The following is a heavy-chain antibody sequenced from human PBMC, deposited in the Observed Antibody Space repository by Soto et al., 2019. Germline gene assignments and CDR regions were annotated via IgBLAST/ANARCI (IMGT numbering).Heavy chain of an antibody. J-gene: IGHJ4*02. V-gene: IGHV3-7*01. CDR2: IKQGGSEK. D-gene: IGHD3-3*01. CDR1: GFTFSSYW. Sequence: PGGSLRLSCAASGFTFSSYWMSWVRQAPGKGLEWVANIKQGGSEKYYVDSVKGRFTISRDNAKNSLYLQMNSLRAEDTAVYYCARETYYDFWSGYYYFDYWGQGTLVTVSS. CDR3: ARETYYDFWSGYYYFDY.